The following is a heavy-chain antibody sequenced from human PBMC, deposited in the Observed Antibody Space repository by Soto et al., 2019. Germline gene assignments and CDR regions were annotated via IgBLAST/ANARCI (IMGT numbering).Heavy chain of an antibody. V-gene: IGHV3-7*01. CDR2: IKQDGSET. CDR1: GFTFSSYW. D-gene: IGHD1-20*01. CDR3: ATYNCNNNHDLDY. J-gene: IGHJ4*02. Sequence: EVQLVESGGGLVQPGGSLRLSCAASGFTFSSYWMSWVRQAPGKGLEWVANIKQDGSETYYVDSVKGRFTISRDNAKHSSYLQLNSLRAEDTAVYYCATYNCNNNHDLDYWGRGTLVTVSS.